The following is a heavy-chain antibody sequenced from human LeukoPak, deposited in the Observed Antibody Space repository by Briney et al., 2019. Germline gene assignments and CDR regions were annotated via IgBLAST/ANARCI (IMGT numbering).Heavy chain of an antibody. D-gene: IGHD6-13*01. CDR1: GFTFSSYE. Sequence: GGSLRLSCAASGFTFSSYEMNWVRQAPGKGLEWVSYISSSGSTIYYADSVKGRFTISRDNAKNSLYLQMNSLRGEDTAVYYGARASFTYSSSWPAFDYWGQGTLVTVSS. CDR2: ISSSGSTI. CDR3: ARASFTYSSSWPAFDY. J-gene: IGHJ4*02. V-gene: IGHV3-48*03.